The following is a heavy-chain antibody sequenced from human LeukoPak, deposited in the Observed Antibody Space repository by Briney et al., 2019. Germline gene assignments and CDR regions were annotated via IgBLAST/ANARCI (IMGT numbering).Heavy chain of an antibody. D-gene: IGHD3-16*01. CDR1: GGTFSSYG. CDR2: TMPIFGTA. J-gene: IGHJ6*02. Sequence: SVKVSCKASGGTFSSYGISWVRQAPGQGLEWMGGTMPIFGTANYAQKFQGRVTITADESTSTSYMELSSLRSEDTAVYYCARDSGRGSYGWYYYGMDVWGQGTTVTVSS. CDR3: ARDSGRGSYGWYYYGMDV. V-gene: IGHV1-69*01.